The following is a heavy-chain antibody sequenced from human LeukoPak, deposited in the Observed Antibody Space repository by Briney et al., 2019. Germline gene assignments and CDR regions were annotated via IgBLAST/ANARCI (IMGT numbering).Heavy chain of an antibody. CDR1: GFTFGSYA. J-gene: IGHJ4*02. CDR2: ISGSGGST. Sequence: GGSLRLSCAAYGFTFGSYAMYWVRQAPGKGLEWVSGISGSGGSTFYADSVKGRFTISRDNSENTVYLQMNSLRADDTAVYYCAKTTAGYSSGRYPGWPVDYWGQGTLVTVSS. CDR3: AKTTAGYSSGRYPGWPVDY. D-gene: IGHD6-19*01. V-gene: IGHV3-23*01.